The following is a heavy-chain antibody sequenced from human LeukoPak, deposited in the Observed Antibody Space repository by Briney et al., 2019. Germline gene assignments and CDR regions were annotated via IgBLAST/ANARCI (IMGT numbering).Heavy chain of an antibody. V-gene: IGHV4-38-2*02. J-gene: IGHJ4*02. CDR3: AREGNIVGATTGDY. CDR1: GFIFSSSW. D-gene: IGHD1-26*01. CDR2: IYHSGST. Sequence: GSLRLSCAASGFIFSSSWMSWVRQAPGKGLEWIGSIYHSGSTYYNPSLKSRVTISVDTSKNQFSLKLSSVTAADTAVYYCAREGNIVGATTGDYWGQGTLVTVSS.